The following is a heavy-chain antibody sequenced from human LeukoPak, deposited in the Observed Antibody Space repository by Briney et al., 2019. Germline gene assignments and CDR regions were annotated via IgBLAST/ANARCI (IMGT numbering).Heavy chain of an antibody. V-gene: IGHV3-64*01. J-gene: IGHJ4*02. CDR1: GFTFSSYA. Sequence: PGGSLRLSCAASGFTFSSYAMHWVRQAPEKGLEYVSAISSNGGSTYYANSVKGRFTISRDNSKNTLYLQMGSLRAEDMAVYYCATFVDLGYWGQGTLVTVSS. CDR2: ISSNGGST. CDR3: ATFVDLGY. D-gene: IGHD3-3*01.